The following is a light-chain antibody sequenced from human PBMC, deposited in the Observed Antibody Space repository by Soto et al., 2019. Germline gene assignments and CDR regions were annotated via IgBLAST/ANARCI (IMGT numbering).Light chain of an antibody. J-gene: IGLJ2*01. CDR2: YDF. V-gene: IGLV3-21*04. Sequence: SYVLTQRPSVSVAPEKTARITCGGDNIGDKAVHWYQHRPGQAPVLVIYYDFERPSGIHERFSGSNSGNTATLTISRVEAGDEADYYCQVWDTTNDYPIFGGGTKLTVL. CDR1: NIGDKA. CDR3: QVWDTTNDYPI.